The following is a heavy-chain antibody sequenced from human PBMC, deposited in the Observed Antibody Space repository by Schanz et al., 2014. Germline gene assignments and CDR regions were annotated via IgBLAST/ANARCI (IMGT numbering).Heavy chain of an antibody. CDR2: ISPYNGNT. CDR1: GYTFINYG. CDR3: SRVYDGDSWSDY. D-gene: IGHD3-3*01. Sequence: QVQLVQSGAEVKKPGASVKVSCKASGYTFINYGIGWVRQAPGQGLEWMGWISPYNGNTNSSPRVQDRVTMTTDTSTNTAYMELWSLRSDDTAVYYCSRVYDGDSWSDYWGQGTLVTVSS. J-gene: IGHJ4*02. V-gene: IGHV1-18*01.